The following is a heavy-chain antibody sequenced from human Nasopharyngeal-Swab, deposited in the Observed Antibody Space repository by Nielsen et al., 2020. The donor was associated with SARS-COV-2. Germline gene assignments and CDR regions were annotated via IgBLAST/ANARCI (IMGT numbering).Heavy chain of an antibody. CDR3: ARESPHDYVWGSYRYTLSFDY. D-gene: IGHD3-16*02. Sequence: WVRQAPGQGLEWMGWINPNSGGTNYAQKFQGWVTMTRDTSISTAYMELSRLRSDDTAVYYCARESPHDYVWGSYRYTLSFDYWGQGTLVTVSS. CDR2: INPNSGGT. V-gene: IGHV1-2*04. J-gene: IGHJ4*02.